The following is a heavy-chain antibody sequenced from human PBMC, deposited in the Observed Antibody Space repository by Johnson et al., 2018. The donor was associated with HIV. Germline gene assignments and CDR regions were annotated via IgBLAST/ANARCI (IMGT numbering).Heavy chain of an antibody. Sequence: QVQLVESGGGVVQPGRSLRLSCAASGFTFSNYGMDWVRQAPGKGLEWVAVIWFDGSEKYFADSVKGRFTISRDNSKNTLYLQMSSLRLEDTALYYCAETPGIAAAGTGYAFDIWGQGTMVTVSS. CDR3: AETPGIAAAGTGYAFDI. V-gene: IGHV3-33*01. CDR2: IWFDGSEK. D-gene: IGHD6-13*01. CDR1: GFTFSNYG. J-gene: IGHJ3*02.